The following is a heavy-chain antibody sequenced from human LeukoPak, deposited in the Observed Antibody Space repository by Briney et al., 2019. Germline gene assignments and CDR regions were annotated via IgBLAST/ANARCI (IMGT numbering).Heavy chain of an antibody. CDR1: GYTFTSYY. D-gene: IGHD4-23*01. Sequence: ASVKVSCKASGYTFTSYYMHWVRQAPGQGLEWMGIINPSGGSTSYAQKFQGRVTMTRDMSTSTAYMELSSLRSEDTAVYYCARYDYGGNAKFDYWGQGTLVTVSS. CDR2: INPSGGST. J-gene: IGHJ4*02. CDR3: ARYDYGGNAKFDY. V-gene: IGHV1-46*01.